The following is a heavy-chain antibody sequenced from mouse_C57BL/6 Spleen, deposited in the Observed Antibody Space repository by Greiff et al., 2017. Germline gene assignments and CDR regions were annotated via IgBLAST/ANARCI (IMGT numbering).Heavy chain of an antibody. CDR3: ARHDAYDYDVGAMDY. Sequence: EVMLVESGGDLVKPGGSLKLSCAASGFTFSSYGMSWVRQTPDKRLEWVATISSGGSYTYYPDSVKGRFPISRDNAKNTLYLQVSSLKSEDTAMYYCARHDAYDYDVGAMDYWGQGTSVTVS. V-gene: IGHV5-6*01. J-gene: IGHJ4*01. D-gene: IGHD2-4*01. CDR2: ISSGGSYT. CDR1: GFTFSSYG.